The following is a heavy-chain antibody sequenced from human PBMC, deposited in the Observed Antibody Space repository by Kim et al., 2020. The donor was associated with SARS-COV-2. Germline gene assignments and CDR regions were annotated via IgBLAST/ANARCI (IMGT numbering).Heavy chain of an antibody. Sequence: SETLSLTCTVSGGSISSGGYYWSWIRQHPGKGLEWIGYIYYSGGTYYNPSLKSRVTISVDTSKNQFSLKLSSVTAANTAVYYCARENFGSNYYDSSGYYSRADAFDIWGQGTMVTVSS. V-gene: IGHV4-31*03. D-gene: IGHD3-22*01. J-gene: IGHJ3*02. CDR2: IYYSGGT. CDR1: GGSISSGGYY. CDR3: ARENFGSNYYDSSGYYSRADAFDI.